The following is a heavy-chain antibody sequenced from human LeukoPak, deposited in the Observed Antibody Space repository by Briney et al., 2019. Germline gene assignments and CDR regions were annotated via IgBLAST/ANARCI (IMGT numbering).Heavy chain of an antibody. CDR3: ARRGLLGYCSGGSCYRYNWFDP. CDR2: IIPIFGTA. CDR1: GGTFSSYA. J-gene: IGHJ5*02. V-gene: IGHV1-69*13. D-gene: IGHD2-15*01. Sequence: ASVKVSCKASGGTFSSYAISWVRQVPGQGLEWMGGIIPIFGTANYAQKFQGRVTITADESTSTAYMELSSLRSEDTAVYYCARRGLLGYCSGGSCYRYNWFDPWGQGTLVTVSS.